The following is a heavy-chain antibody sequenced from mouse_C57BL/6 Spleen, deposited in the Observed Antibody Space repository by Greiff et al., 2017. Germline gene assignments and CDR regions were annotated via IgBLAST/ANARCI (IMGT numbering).Heavy chain of an antibody. CDR1: GFTFSDYG. CDR3: ARDDYYGSSPYFDY. CDR2: ISSGSSTI. D-gene: IGHD1-1*01. V-gene: IGHV5-17*01. J-gene: IGHJ2*01. Sequence: DVQLQESGGGLVKPGGSLKLSCAASGFTFSDYGMHWVRQAPEKGLEWVAYISSGSSTIYYADTVKGRFTISRDNAKNTLFLQMTSLRSEDTAMYYCARDDYYGSSPYFDYWGQGTTLTVSS.